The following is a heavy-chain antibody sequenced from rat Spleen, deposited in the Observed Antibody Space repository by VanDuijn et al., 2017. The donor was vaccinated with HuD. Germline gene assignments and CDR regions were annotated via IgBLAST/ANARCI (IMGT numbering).Heavy chain of an antibody. V-gene: IGHV5-7*01. D-gene: IGHD1-11*01. CDR2: ISTSGSRT. CDR3: TRVDYGGYQYYFDY. CDR1: GFTFSDYY. Sequence: EVQLVESDGGLVQPGRSLKFSCAASGFTFSDYYMAWVRQAPKKGLEWVATISTSGSRTYYPDSVKCPFTISRDNAKSSLYLQMNSLKSEDTATYYCTRVDYGGYQYYFDYWGQGVMVTVSS. J-gene: IGHJ2*01.